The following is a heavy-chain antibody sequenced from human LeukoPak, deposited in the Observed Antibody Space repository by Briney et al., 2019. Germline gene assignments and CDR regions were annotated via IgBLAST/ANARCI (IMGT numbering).Heavy chain of an antibody. D-gene: IGHD4-4*01. CDR3: ARGVTPFYFDY. CDR1: GGTFSSYA. Sequence: ASVKVSCKASGGTFSSYAISWVRQAPGQGLEWMGRIIPILGIANYAQKFQGRVTITADKSTSTAYMELSSLRPEDTAVYCCARGVTPFYFDYWGQGTLVTVSS. J-gene: IGHJ4*02. CDR2: IIPILGIA. V-gene: IGHV1-69*04.